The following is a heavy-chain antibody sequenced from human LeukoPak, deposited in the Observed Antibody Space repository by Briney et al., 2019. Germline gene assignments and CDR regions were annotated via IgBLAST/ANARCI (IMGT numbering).Heavy chain of an antibody. CDR2: IYHNGVK. J-gene: IGHJ3*02. CDR3: GRSYHDDAWAAFDI. CDR1: GYSFTSYW. V-gene: IGHV4-38-2*02. Sequence: ESLKISCKGSGYSFTSYWIGWVRQMPGKGLEWIGSIYHNGVKFYNPSLRSRISTSVDTSRNQFSLRLSSVTAADTAVYYCGRSYHDDAWAAFDIWGQGTVVTTSS. D-gene: IGHD3-16*01.